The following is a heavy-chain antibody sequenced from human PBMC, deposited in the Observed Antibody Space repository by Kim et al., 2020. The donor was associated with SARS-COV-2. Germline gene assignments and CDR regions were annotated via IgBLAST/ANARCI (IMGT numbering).Heavy chain of an antibody. D-gene: IGHD3-22*01. Sequence: SVKVSCKASGFTFTSSAVQWVRQARGQRLEWIGWIVVGSGNTNYAQKFQERVTITRDMSTSTAYMELSSLRSEDTAVYYCAADPLYYDSSGYPGYWGQGTLVTVSS. CDR1: GFTFTSSA. J-gene: IGHJ4*02. CDR3: AADPLYYDSSGYPGY. CDR2: IVVGSGNT. V-gene: IGHV1-58*01.